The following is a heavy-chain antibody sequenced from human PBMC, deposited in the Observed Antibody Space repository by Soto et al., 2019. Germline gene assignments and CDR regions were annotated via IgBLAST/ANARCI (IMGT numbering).Heavy chain of an antibody. CDR2: ITNTGITT. V-gene: IGHV3-23*01. CDR1: GFTFSDYS. J-gene: IGHJ4*02. CDR3: AKGFDSGDTKHIDH. Sequence: GGSLRLSCEASGFTFSDYSMNWVRQAPGKGLEWLSSITNTGITTHYADSVKGRFTISRENSRNTLHLQMNNLRVDDTAVYYCAKGFDSGDTKHIDHWGQGTLVTVSS. D-gene: IGHD4-17*01.